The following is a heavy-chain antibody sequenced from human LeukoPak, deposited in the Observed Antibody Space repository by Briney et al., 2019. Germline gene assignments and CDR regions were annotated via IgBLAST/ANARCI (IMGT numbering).Heavy chain of an antibody. CDR2: INHSGST. CDR3: ARGGYYDSSVLTD. D-gene: IGHD3-22*01. J-gene: IGHJ4*02. Sequence: SETLSLTCAVYGGSFSGYYWSWIRQPPGKGLEWIGEINHSGSTNYNPSLKNRVTISVDTSKNQFSLKLSSVTAADTAVYYCARGGYYDSSVLTDWGQGTLVTVSS. V-gene: IGHV4-34*01. CDR1: GGSFSGYY.